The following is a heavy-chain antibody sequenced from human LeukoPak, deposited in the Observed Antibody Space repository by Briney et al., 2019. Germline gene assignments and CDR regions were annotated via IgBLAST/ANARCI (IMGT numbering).Heavy chain of an antibody. Sequence: GGSLRVSCPTSGCTFSNAWMNWVRQAPGKGLEWVGRIRSNFDGGAIDYALPVRGRLALSRDDSKNTVYLKMNSSQHGDTPVYYCATDFYDTTWDQGTLVTVS. V-gene: IGHV3-15*07. CDR2: IRSNFDGGAI. CDR1: GCTFSNAW. CDR3: ATDFYDTT. D-gene: IGHD3-22*01. J-gene: IGHJ5*02.